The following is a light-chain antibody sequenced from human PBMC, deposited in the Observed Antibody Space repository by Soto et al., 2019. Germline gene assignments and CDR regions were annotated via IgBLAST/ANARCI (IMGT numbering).Light chain of an antibody. CDR3: SSYTSSDTYV. CDR2: DVH. V-gene: IGLV2-18*02. Sequence: QSVLTQPPSVSASPGQSVTISCTGTSSDVGSYNRVSWYQQSPGTAPKLMIYDVHNRPSGVPDRFSVSKSGNTASLTISGLQAEDEADYYCSSYTSSDTYVFGTGTKLTVL. CDR1: SSDVGSYNR. J-gene: IGLJ1*01.